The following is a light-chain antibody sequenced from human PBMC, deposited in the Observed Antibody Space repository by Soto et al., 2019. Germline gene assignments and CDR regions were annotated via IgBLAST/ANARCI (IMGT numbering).Light chain of an antibody. J-gene: IGKJ5*01. CDR3: LQAIRTPFT. V-gene: IGKV2-28*01. Sequence: DIVMTQSPFSLPVTPGEPASISCRSSQSLLNSKGYNYLDWYLQKPGQSPQLLIYMASTRAAGVPDRFSGSGSGIDFTLKFSRVEAEDVGVYYCLQAIRTPFTFGQGTRLEIK. CDR1: QSLLNSKGYNY. CDR2: MAS.